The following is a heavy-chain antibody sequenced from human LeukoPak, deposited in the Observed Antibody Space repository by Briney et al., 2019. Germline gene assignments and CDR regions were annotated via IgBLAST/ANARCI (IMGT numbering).Heavy chain of an antibody. CDR1: GFTFSSYA. J-gene: IGHJ4*02. V-gene: IGHV3-23*01. Sequence: GGSLRLSCAASGFTFSSYAMSWVRQAPGKGLEWVSAISGSGGSTYYADPVKGRFTISRDNSKNTLYLQMNSLRAEDTAVYYCAKDDPRGIAAAGVDYWGQGTLVTVSS. CDR2: ISGSGGST. D-gene: IGHD6-13*01. CDR3: AKDDPRGIAAAGVDY.